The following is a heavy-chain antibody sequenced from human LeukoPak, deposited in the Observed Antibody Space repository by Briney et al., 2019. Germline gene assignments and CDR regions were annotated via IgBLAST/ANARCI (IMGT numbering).Heavy chain of an antibody. Sequence: ASVKVSCTAPGYTFTSYDINWVRQAAGQGLEWMGWMNPNSGNTGYAQKFQGRITMARNTSISTAYMELSSLTSEDTAVYFCARRYDSGSYHLPHWGQGTMVTVSS. V-gene: IGHV1-8*01. CDR2: MNPNSGNT. CDR3: ARRYDSGSYHLPH. J-gene: IGHJ3*01. CDR1: GYTFTSYD. D-gene: IGHD3-10*01.